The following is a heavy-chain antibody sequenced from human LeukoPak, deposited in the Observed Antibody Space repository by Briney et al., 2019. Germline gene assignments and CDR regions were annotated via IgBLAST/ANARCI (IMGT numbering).Heavy chain of an antibody. V-gene: IGHV3-30-3*01. Sequence: GGSLRLSCAASGFTGSNNYMSWVRQAPGKGLEWVAVISYDGSNKYYADSVKGRFTISRDNSKNTLYLQMNSLRAEDTAVYYCAREYYDSSGHFDYWGQGTLVTVSS. D-gene: IGHD3-22*01. CDR3: AREYYDSSGHFDY. J-gene: IGHJ4*02. CDR1: GFTGSNNY. CDR2: ISYDGSNK.